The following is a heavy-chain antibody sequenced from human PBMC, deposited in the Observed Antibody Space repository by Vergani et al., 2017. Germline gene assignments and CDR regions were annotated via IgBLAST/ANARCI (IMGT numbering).Heavy chain of an antibody. Sequence: EVHLLESGGGLVQSGGSLRLSCAASGFTFSNSAVSWVRQAPGRGLAWVSSISGPGLSTYYADSVKGRFSISRDNSKNKVFLQMHSLRAEDTAIYYCLKEKIDLGSYFFDSWGHGILVTVSA. J-gene: IGHJ4*01. V-gene: IGHV3-23*01. CDR3: LKEKIDLGSYFFDS. D-gene: IGHD2-21*01. CDR1: GFTFSNSA. CDR2: ISGPGLST.